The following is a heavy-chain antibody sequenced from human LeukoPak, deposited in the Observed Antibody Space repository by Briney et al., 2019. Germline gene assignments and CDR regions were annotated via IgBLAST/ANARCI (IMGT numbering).Heavy chain of an antibody. Sequence: SVKVSCKASGYTFTGYYMRWVRQAPGQGLEWMGVIIPMFGTTTYAQRFQGRVTITADKSTSTAYMELSSLRSEDTAVYYCARDSYRTRNYNWFDPWGQGTLVTVSS. V-gene: IGHV1-69*06. J-gene: IGHJ5*02. D-gene: IGHD1-7*01. CDR3: ARDSYRTRNYNWFDP. CDR2: IIPMFGTT. CDR1: GYTFTGYY.